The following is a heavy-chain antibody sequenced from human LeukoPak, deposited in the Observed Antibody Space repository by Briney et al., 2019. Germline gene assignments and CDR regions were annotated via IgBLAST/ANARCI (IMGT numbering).Heavy chain of an antibody. CDR3: AKDRYGSLRRNAFDI. CDR2: ISWNSGSI. V-gene: IGHV3-9*03. CDR1: GFTFDDYA. Sequence: GGSLRLSCAASGFTFDDYAMHWVRQAPGKGLEWVSGISWNSGSIGYADSVKGRFTISRDNAKNSLYLQMNSLGAEDMALYYCAKDRYGSLRRNAFDIWGQGTMVTVSS. D-gene: IGHD4-17*01. J-gene: IGHJ3*02.